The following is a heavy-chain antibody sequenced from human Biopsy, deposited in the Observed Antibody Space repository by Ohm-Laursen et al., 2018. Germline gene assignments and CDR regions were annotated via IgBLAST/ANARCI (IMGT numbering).Heavy chain of an antibody. J-gene: IGHJ4*02. CDR2: IYYSGTT. D-gene: IGHD2-21*02. V-gene: IGHV4-59*01. CDR1: GGSISSYY. CDR3: ARDDAVTVIRGLYY. Sequence: TLSLTCVVPGGSISSYYWNWIRQPPGKGLEWIGYIYYSGTTDYSPSLKSRVTISIDKSKNQFFLKLSSVTAEDTAVYYCARDDAVTVIRGLYYWGQGALVTVSS.